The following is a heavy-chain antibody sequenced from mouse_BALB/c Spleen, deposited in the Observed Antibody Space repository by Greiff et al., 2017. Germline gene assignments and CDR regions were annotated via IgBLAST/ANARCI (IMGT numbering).Heavy chain of an antibody. Sequence: EVKLMESGGGLVQPGGSRKLSCAASGFTFSSFGMHWVRQAPEKGLEWVAYISSGSSTIYYADTVKGRFTISRDNPKHHLFLQITSLRSDDTAMFYCSRTDYGNYVWYFDVWGAGTTVTVAS. CDR2: ISSGSSTI. D-gene: IGHD2-1*01. CDR3: SRTDYGNYVWYFDV. J-gene: IGHJ1*01. V-gene: IGHV5-17*02. CDR1: GFTFSSFG.